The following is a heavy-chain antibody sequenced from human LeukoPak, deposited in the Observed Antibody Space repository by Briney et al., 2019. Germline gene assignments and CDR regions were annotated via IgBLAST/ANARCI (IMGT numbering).Heavy chain of an antibody. J-gene: IGHJ3*02. CDR3: ARGYRSFDI. CDR1: GFTFSDHY. V-gene: IGHV3-72*01. CDR2: SRNKANRYTT. D-gene: IGHD3-16*02. Sequence: GGSLRLSCAASGFTFSDHYMDWVRQTPGKGLEWVGRSRNKANRYTTEYAASVKGRFTISRDESKNSLYLQMNSLKTEDTAVYYCARGYRSFDIWGQGTMVTVSS.